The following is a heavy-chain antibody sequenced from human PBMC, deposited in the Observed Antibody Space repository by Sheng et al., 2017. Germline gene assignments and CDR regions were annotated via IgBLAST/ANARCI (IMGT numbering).Heavy chain of an antibody. CDR1: GFTFSNAW. D-gene: IGHD1-26*01. CDR3: TTFFMVVGATLRAFDI. CDR2: IKSKTDGGTT. Sequence: EVQLVESGGGLVKPGGSLRLSCAASGFTFSNAWMSWVRQAPGKGLEWVGRIKSKTDGGTTDYAAPVKGRFTISRDDSKNTLYLQMNSLKTEDTAVYYCTTFFMVVGATLRAFDIWGQGTMVTV. V-gene: IGHV3-15*01. J-gene: IGHJ3*02.